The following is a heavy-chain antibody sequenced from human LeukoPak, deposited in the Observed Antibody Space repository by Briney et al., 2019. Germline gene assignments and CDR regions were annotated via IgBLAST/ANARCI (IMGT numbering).Heavy chain of an antibody. CDR1: GFTFSSYA. Sequence: PGGSLRLSCAASGFTFSSYAMHWVRQAPGKGLEYVSAISSNGGSTYYANSVKGRFTISRDNSKNTLYLQMGSLRAEDMAVYYCARGNYDFWSGYHDAFDIWGQGTMVTVSS. V-gene: IGHV3-64*01. D-gene: IGHD3-3*01. J-gene: IGHJ3*02. CDR2: ISSNGGST. CDR3: ARGNYDFWSGYHDAFDI.